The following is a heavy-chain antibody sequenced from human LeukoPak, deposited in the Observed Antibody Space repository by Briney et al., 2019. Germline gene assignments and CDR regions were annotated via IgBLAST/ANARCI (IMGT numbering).Heavy chain of an antibody. D-gene: IGHD1-1*01. CDR1: GGSISSSSYY. CDR3: ARHQGPPRDSGTYYFDY. J-gene: IGHJ4*02. CDR2: IYYSGST. V-gene: IGHV4-39*01. Sequence: PSETLSLTCTVSGGSISSSSYYWGWIRQPPGKGLEWIGSIYYSGSTYYNPSLKSRVTISVDTSKNQFSLKLSSVTAEDTAVYYCARHQGPPRDSGTYYFDYWGQGTLVTVSS.